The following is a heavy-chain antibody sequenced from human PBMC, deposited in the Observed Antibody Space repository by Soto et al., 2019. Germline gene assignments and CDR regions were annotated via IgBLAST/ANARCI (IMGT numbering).Heavy chain of an antibody. CDR1: GGSVNSGGYY. J-gene: IGHJ6*02. V-gene: IGHV4-61*08. CDR3: ARDEYSSGWPGGYYYGMDV. CDR2: IYYSGST. Sequence: LSLPCTVSGGSVNSGGYYWSWIRQPPGKGLEWIGYIYYSGSTNYNPSLKSRVTISVDTSKNQFSLKLSSVTAADTAVYYCARDEYSSGWPGGYYYGMDVWGQGTTVTVSS. D-gene: IGHD6-19*01.